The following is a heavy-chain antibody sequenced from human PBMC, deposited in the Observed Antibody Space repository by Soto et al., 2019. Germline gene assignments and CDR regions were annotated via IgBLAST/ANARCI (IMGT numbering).Heavy chain of an antibody. V-gene: IGHV3-33*01. Sequence: QVQLVESGGGVVQPGRSLRLSCAASGFTFSSYGMHWVPQAPGKGLEWVAVIWYDGSNKYYADSVKGRFTISRDNSKNTLYLQMNSLRAEDTAVYYCARDRVIAAADPYYFDYWGQGTLVTVSS. D-gene: IGHD6-13*01. CDR2: IWYDGSNK. CDR1: GFTFSSYG. J-gene: IGHJ4*02. CDR3: ARDRVIAAADPYYFDY.